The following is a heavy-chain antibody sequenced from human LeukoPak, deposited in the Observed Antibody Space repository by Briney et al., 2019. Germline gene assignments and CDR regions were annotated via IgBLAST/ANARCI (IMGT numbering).Heavy chain of an antibody. J-gene: IGHJ4*02. Sequence: GGSLRLSCAASGFTFSSYSMNWVRQAPGKGLEWVSSISSSSSYIYYADSVKGRFTISRDNAKNSLYLQMNSLRAEGTAVYYCARDPGSSSWYGGTFDYWGQGTLVTVSS. CDR2: ISSSSSYI. CDR3: ARDPGSSSWYGGTFDY. CDR1: GFTFSSYS. V-gene: IGHV3-21*01. D-gene: IGHD6-13*01.